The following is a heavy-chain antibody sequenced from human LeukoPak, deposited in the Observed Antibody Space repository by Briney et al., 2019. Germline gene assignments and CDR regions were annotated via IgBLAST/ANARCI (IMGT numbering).Heavy chain of an antibody. CDR3: ARGNTIYYYYYGMDV. CDR1: GYTFTGYY. V-gene: IGHV1-2*04. D-gene: IGHD3-10*01. J-gene: IGHJ6*02. Sequence: ASVKVSCKASGYTFTGYYMHWVRQAPGQGLEWMGWINPNSGGSNYAQKFQGWVTMTRDTSISTAYMELSRLRSDDTAVYYCARGNTIYYYYYGMDVWGQGTTVTVSS. CDR2: INPNSGGS.